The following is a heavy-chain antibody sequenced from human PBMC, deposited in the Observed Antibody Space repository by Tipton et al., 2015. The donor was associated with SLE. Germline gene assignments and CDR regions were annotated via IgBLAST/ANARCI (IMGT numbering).Heavy chain of an antibody. CDR1: GFTFSSYA. J-gene: IGHJ3*02. Sequence: RSLRLSCAASGFTFSSYAMHWVRQAPGKGLEWVAVISYDGSNKYYADSVKGRFTISRDNSKNTLYLQMNSLRAEDTAVYYCARDLSARRVGAARGAFDIWGQGTMVTVSS. V-gene: IGHV3-30*04. CDR2: ISYDGSNK. CDR3: ARDLSARRVGAARGAFDI. D-gene: IGHD1-26*01.